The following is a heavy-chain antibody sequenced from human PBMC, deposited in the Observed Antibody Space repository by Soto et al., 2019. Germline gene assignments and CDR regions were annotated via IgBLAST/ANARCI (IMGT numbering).Heavy chain of an antibody. Sequence: QVQLVQSGAEVKKPGASVKVSCKASGYTFTSYGITWVRQAPGQGLEWLGWINGYNGNTNYAQKLQGRVTMTTDTSTSTAYMELMSLRSDDTAVYYCARMGYAPCYYYGMDVWGQGTTVTVSS. D-gene: IGHD1-1*01. CDR3: ARMGYAPCYYYGMDV. V-gene: IGHV1-18*01. J-gene: IGHJ6*02. CDR1: GYTFTSYG. CDR2: INGYNGNT.